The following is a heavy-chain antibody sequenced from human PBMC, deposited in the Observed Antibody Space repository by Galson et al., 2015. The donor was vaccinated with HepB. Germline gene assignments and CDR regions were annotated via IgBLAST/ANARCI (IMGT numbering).Heavy chain of an antibody. V-gene: IGHV3-30-3*01. CDR3: ARDLCFSGTYYDFWSGYCLGY. D-gene: IGHD3-3*01. J-gene: IGHJ4*02. Sequence: SLRLSCAASGFTFSSYAMHWVRQAPGKGLEWVAVISYDGSNKYYADSVKGRFTISRDNSKNTLYLQMNSLRAEDTAVYYCARDLCFSGTYYDFWSGYCLGYWGQGTLVTVSS. CDR1: GFTFSSYA. CDR2: ISYDGSNK.